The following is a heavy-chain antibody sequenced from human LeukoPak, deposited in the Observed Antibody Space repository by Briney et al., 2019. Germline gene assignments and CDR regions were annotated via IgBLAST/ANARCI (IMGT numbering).Heavy chain of an antibody. CDR3: AKDAYYYGSGSTSYFDY. V-gene: IGHV3-23*01. D-gene: IGHD3-10*01. J-gene: IGHJ4*02. CDR1: GFTFSSYA. Sequence: GGSLRLSCAASGFTFSSYAMSRVRQAPGKGLEWVSAISGSGGSTYYADSVKGRFTISRDNSKNTLYLQMNSLRAEDTAVYYCAKDAYYYGSGSTSYFDYWGQGTLVTVSS. CDR2: ISGSGGST.